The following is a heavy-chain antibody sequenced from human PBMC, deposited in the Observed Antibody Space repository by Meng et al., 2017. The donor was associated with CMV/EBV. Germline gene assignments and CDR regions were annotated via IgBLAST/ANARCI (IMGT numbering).Heavy chain of an antibody. J-gene: IGHJ4*02. CDR2: ISGYNGQT. Sequence: GAEVKKPGASVKVSCKASGYTFSSYGISWVRQAPGQGLEWMGWISGYNGQTKYAQKFQGRVTMTTDTPTSTAYMELRSLRSDDTAVYYCARAPIFSGGDCSHWGQGTLVTVSS. D-gene: IGHD2-21*02. CDR1: GYTFSSYG. CDR3: ARAPIFSGGDCSH. V-gene: IGHV1-18*01.